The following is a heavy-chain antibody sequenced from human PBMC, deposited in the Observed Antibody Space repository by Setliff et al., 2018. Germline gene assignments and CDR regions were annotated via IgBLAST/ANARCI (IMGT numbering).Heavy chain of an antibody. J-gene: IGHJ5*02. CDR2: IYYSGST. D-gene: IGHD3-10*01. CDR1: GGSISSSSYY. CDR3: ALNPSWFGELFAWFDP. Sequence: PSETLSLTCTVSGGSISSSSYYWGWIRQPPGKGLEWIGSIYYSGSTYYNPSLKSRVTISVDTSKNRFSLKLSSVTAADTAVYYCALNPSWFGELFAWFDPWGQGTLVTV. V-gene: IGHV4-39*01.